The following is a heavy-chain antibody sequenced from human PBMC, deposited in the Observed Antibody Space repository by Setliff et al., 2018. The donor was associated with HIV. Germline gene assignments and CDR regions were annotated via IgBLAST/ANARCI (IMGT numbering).Heavy chain of an antibody. CDR3: ATLSGPVDH. CDR1: GGSFSGYY. J-gene: IGHJ4*02. V-gene: IGHV4-34*12. Sequence: SETLSLTCDVFGGSFSGYYWSWIRQPPGKGLEWIGEIIPSGSTNYNPSLKSRVTMSIDTSKSQFSLKLSSVTAADTAVYYCATLSGPVDHWGQGTLVTVSS. CDR2: IIPSGST. D-gene: IGHD3-3*01.